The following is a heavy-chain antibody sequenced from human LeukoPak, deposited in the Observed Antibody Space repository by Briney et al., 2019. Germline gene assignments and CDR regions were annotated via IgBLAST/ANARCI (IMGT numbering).Heavy chain of an antibody. Sequence: SQTLCLACSVSGDSIRSGTYYWSWIRQPAGKGLEWIGRIYTSGSTSYNPSLNSRVTISVDTSKNQFSLKLTSVTAADTAVYYCARGGGATRIDYWGQGTMVTVSS. CDR1: GDSIRSGTYY. CDR2: IYTSGST. V-gene: IGHV4-61*02. J-gene: IGHJ4*02. D-gene: IGHD5-12*01. CDR3: ARGGGATRIDY.